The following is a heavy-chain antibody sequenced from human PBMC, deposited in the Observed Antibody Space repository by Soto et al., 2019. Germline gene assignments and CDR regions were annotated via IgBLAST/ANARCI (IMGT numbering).Heavy chain of an antibody. J-gene: IGHJ4*02. CDR1: GDSMSSYY. CDR2: IYTSGST. V-gene: IGHV4-4*07. CDR3: AREAIVGASISRSFDS. Sequence: SETLSLTCTVSGDSMSSYYWSWIRQPAGKGLEWIGRIYTSGSTTYNPSLKSRVTMSLDTSKNQFSLKLSSVTAADTAAYYCAREAIVGASISRSFDSWGQGTLVTV. D-gene: IGHD1-26*01.